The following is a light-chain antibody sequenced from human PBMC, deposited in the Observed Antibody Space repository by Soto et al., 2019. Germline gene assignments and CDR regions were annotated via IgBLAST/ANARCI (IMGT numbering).Light chain of an antibody. CDR2: RAS. J-gene: IGKJ3*01. CDR3: HQFGSSPLDT. Sequence: EIGLTQSQGTLSLSPGERATLSCMASQTISSSFLAWYQQKPGQAPRLLIYRASRRAPGIPDRFSGSGSWTDFTLTISRLEPEDFAVYYCHQFGSSPLDTFGPGTKVEIK. V-gene: IGKV3-20*01. CDR1: QTISSSF.